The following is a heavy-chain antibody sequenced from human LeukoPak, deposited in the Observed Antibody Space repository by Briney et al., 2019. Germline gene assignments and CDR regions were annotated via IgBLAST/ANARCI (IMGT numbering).Heavy chain of an antibody. CDR2: IYYSGST. Sequence: SETLSLTCTVYDDSISSYYWSWIRQPPGKGLEWIGYIYYSGSTNYNPSLKSRVTISVDTSKNQFFLILSSVTAADTAVYYCARIYGDYVDYWGQGTLVTVSS. CDR3: ARIYGDYVDY. CDR1: DDSISSYY. V-gene: IGHV4-59*01. D-gene: IGHD4-17*01. J-gene: IGHJ4*02.